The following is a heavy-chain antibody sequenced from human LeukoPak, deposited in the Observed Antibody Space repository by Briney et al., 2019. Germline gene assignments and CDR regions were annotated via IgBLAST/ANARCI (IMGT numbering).Heavy chain of an antibody. J-gene: IGHJ4*02. CDR1: GYTLTSYD. V-gene: IGHV1-8*01. CDR3: ARVTGSIDY. D-gene: IGHD1-26*01. CDR2: MNPKSGNT. Sequence: ASVTVSCKASGYTLTSYDINRVRQAPGQGLEWMGWMNPKSGNTGYAQKLQGRVTMTRDTSISTAYMELSSLRSEDTAVYYCARVTGSIDYWGQGTLVTVSS.